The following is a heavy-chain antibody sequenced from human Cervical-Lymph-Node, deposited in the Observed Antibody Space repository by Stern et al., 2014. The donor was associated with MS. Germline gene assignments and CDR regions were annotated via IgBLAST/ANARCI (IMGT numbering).Heavy chain of an antibody. J-gene: IGHJ4*02. D-gene: IGHD5-18*01. CDR3: VRGDGQLWLRWRQLDY. Sequence: QVQLVQSGAEVKKPGASVKVSCKASGYTFTRYYMHWVRQAPGQGLEWMGIINPSDGSTNYVQKFQDRVTMTRDTSMTTVYMELSSLRSEDTALYYCVRGDGQLWLRWRQLDYWGQGTLVTVSS. V-gene: IGHV1-46*03. CDR1: GYTFTRYY. CDR2: INPSDGST.